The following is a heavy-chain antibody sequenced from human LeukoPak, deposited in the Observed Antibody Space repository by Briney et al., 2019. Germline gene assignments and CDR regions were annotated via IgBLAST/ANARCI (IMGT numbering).Heavy chain of an antibody. Sequence: SETLSLTCTVSGGSISSSSYYWGWIRQPPGKGLEWIGMIHYSGRTYYNTSLMSRVTISVDTSKDQFPLKLTSVSAADTAVYYCARLPVYSSGWQADFWGQGTLVTVSS. J-gene: IGHJ4*02. V-gene: IGHV4-39*01. CDR1: GGSISSSSYY. D-gene: IGHD6-19*01. CDR3: ARLPVYSSGWQADF. CDR2: IHYSGRT.